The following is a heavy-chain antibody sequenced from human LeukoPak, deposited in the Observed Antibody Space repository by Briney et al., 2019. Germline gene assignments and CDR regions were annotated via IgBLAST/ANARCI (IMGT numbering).Heavy chain of an antibody. V-gene: IGHV3-30*02. D-gene: IGHD3-10*01. CDR3: AKDDMWFGELLSSHFDY. Sequence: GGSLRLSCAASGFTFRSYGMHWVRQAPGKGLEWVTFIPSDGSKKYYIDSVKGRFTISRDNSKNTLYLQMNSLRAEDTAVYYCAKDDMWFGELLSSHFDYWGQGTLVTVSS. CDR1: GFTFRSYG. J-gene: IGHJ4*02. CDR2: IPSDGSKK.